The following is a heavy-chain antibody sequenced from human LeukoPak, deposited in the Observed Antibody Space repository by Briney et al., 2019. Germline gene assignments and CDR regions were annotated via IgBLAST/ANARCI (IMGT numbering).Heavy chain of an antibody. D-gene: IGHD2-15*01. J-gene: IGHJ4*02. V-gene: IGHV3-21*06. CDR1: GFTFTTYA. Sequence: PGGSLRLSCTASGFTFTTYAMTWVRQAPGKGLEWISSMSSGSRYIYYADSVRGRFTISRDNTRNSLYLAMNNLRAEDTATYYCAVDRPTGASRIFVVQWGQGTPVTVSS. CDR3: AVDRPTGASRIFVVQ. CDR2: MSSGSRYI.